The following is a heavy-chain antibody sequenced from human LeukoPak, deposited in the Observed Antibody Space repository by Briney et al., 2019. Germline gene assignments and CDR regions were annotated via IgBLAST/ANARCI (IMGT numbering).Heavy chain of an antibody. D-gene: IGHD2-15*01. CDR1: GYTFTSYG. CDR2: ISAYNGNT. CDR3: AREGWRNCSGGSCYDY. V-gene: IGHV1-18*01. J-gene: IGHJ4*02. Sequence: APVKVSCKASGYTFTSYGISWVRQAPGQGLEWMGWISAYNGNTNYAQKLQGRVTMTTDTSTSTAYMELRSLRSDDTAVYYCAREGWRNCSGGSCYDYWGQGTLVTVSS.